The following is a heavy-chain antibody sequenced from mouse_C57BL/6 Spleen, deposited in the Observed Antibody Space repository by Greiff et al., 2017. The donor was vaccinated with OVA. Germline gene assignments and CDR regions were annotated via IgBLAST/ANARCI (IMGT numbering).Heavy chain of an antibody. Sequence: VHVKQSGAELVRPGASVKLSCTASGFNIKDDYMHWVKQRPEQGLEWIGWIDPENGDTEYASKFQGKATITADTSSNTAYLQLSSLTSEDTAVYYCTFNYYYGSRDYWGQGTTLTVSS. CDR3: TFNYYYGSRDY. CDR1: GFNIKDDY. CDR2: IDPENGDT. V-gene: IGHV14-4*01. D-gene: IGHD1-1*01. J-gene: IGHJ2*01.